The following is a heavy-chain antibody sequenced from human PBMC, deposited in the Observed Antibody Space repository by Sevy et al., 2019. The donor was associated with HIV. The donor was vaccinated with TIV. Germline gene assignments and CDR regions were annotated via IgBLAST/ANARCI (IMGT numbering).Heavy chain of an antibody. CDR1: GGSINSDSYY. CDR3: AREGSGGSSCVFDY. Sequence: SETLSLTCTVSGGSINSDSYYWSWIRQHPGKGLEWIGYIYYSGSTYYNPSLKSRVTISVDTSKNQFSLKLSSVTAADTAIYYCAREGSGGSSCVFDYRGQGTLVTVSS. J-gene: IGHJ4*02. CDR2: IYYSGST. V-gene: IGHV4-31*03. D-gene: IGHD2-15*01.